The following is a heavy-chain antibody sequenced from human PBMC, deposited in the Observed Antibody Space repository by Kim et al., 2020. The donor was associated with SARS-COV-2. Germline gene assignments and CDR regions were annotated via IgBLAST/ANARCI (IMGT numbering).Heavy chain of an antibody. CDR1: GFTFSSYW. J-gene: IGHJ6*02. D-gene: IGHD6-19*01. Sequence: GGSLRLSCAASGFTFSSYWMHWVRQAPGKGLVWVSRINSDGSSTSYADSVKGRFTISRDNAKNTLYLQMNSLRAEDTAVYYYARDLGERLSSGWYYYYYGMDVWGQGTTVTVSS. V-gene: IGHV3-74*01. CDR3: ARDLGERLSSGWYYYYYGMDV. CDR2: INSDGSST.